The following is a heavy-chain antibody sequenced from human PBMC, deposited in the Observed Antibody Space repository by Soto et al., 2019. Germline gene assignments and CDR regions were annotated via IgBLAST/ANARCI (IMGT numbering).Heavy chain of an antibody. J-gene: IGHJ3*02. Sequence: QVQLVESGGGVVQPGRSLRLSCAASGFTFSSYGMHWVRQAPGKGLEWVAVISYDGSNKYYADSVKGRFTISRDNSKNTLYLQMNSLRAADTAVYYCAKTRGEYCSGGSCYVDHDAFDIWGQGTMVTVSS. V-gene: IGHV3-30*18. CDR2: ISYDGSNK. CDR1: GFTFSSYG. CDR3: AKTRGEYCSGGSCYVDHDAFDI. D-gene: IGHD2-15*01.